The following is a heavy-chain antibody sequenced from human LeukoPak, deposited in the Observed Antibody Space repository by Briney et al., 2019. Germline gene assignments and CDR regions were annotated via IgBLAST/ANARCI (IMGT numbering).Heavy chain of an antibody. CDR3: ARVPNAEYFQH. J-gene: IGHJ1*01. Sequence: GGSLRLSCAASGFTFSSYSMNWVRQAPGKGLEWVSVIYSGGSTYYADSVKGRFTISRDNSKNTLYLQMNSLRAEDTAVYYCARVPNAEYFQHWGQGTLVTVSS. CDR2: IYSGGST. CDR1: GFTFSSYS. V-gene: IGHV3-53*01.